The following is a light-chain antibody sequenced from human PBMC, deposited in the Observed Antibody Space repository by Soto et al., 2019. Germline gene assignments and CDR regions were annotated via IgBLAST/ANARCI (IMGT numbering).Light chain of an antibody. V-gene: IGKV1-5*01. CDR1: QSISSW. Sequence: GARVTITCRASQSISSWLAWYQQKPGKAPKLLIYDASSLESGVPSRFSGSGSGTEFTLTISSLQPDDFATYYCQQWTFGQGTKVEIK. CDR3: QQWT. J-gene: IGKJ1*01. CDR2: DAS.